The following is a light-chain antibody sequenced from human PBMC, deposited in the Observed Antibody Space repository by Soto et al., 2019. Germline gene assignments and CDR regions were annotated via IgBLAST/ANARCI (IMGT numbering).Light chain of an antibody. Sequence: VLTQSPGTLSLSPGESASLSCRASHSVSSTFLAWYQQKPGQAPTLLIYDADTRATGIPDRFSGSGSGTEFTLTISSLQSEDFAVYYCQQYNNWPPITFGQGTRLEIK. CDR3: QQYNNWPPIT. J-gene: IGKJ5*01. V-gene: IGKV3D-15*01. CDR2: DAD. CDR1: HSVSST.